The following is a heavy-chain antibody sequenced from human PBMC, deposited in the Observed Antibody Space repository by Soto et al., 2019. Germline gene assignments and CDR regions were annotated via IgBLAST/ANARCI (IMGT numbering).Heavy chain of an antibody. CDR2: ISISGGTI. D-gene: IGHD5-12*01. CDR1: GFTVSSYE. Sequence: SLRLSCASSGFTVSSYEMVWVRQAPGKVLEWVAYISISGGTIYYGDSVEGRFTISRDNADNSLYLQMNSLRAEDTAVYYCTKEKSVINSGYDAFDIW. J-gene: IGHJ3*02. V-gene: IGHV3-48*03. CDR3: TKEKSVINSGYDAFDI.